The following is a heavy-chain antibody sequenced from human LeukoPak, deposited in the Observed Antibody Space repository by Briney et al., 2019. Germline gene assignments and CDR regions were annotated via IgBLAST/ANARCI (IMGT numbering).Heavy chain of an antibody. Sequence: SETLSLTCAVYGGSFSGYYWSWIRQPPGKGLEWIGEINHSGSTNYNPSLKSRVTILVDTSKNQFSLKLSSVTAADTAVYYCARGRDIVVVPAAQDFDYWGQGTLVTVSS. V-gene: IGHV4-34*01. CDR1: GGSFSGYY. J-gene: IGHJ4*02. CDR3: ARGRDIVVVPAAQDFDY. D-gene: IGHD2-2*01. CDR2: INHSGST.